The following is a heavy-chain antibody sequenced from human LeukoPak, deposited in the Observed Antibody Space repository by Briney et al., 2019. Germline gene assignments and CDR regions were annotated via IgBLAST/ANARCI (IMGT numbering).Heavy chain of an antibody. CDR3: ARGIGSYGNDYFDY. CDR1: GYTFTSYD. D-gene: IGHD5-18*01. V-gene: IGHV1-8*01. J-gene: IGHJ4*02. CDR2: MNPNSGNT. Sequence: ASVKVSCKASGYTFTSYDINWVRQATGQGLEWMGRMNPNSGNTGYAQKFQGRVTMTRNTSISTAYMELSSLRSEDTAVYYCARGIGSYGNDYFDYWGQGTLVTVSS.